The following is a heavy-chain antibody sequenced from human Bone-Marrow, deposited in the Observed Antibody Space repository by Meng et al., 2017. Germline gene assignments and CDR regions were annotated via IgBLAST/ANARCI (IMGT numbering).Heavy chain of an antibody. Sequence: GGSLRLSCAASGFTFSSYAMHWVRQAPGKGLEWVAVISYDGSNKYYADSVKGRFTISRDNSKNTLYLQMNSLRAEDTAVYYCARVVGDSSGYYAPAGGDYWGQGTLVTVSS. CDR3: ARVVGDSSGYYAPAGGDY. D-gene: IGHD3-22*01. CDR2: ISYDGSNK. J-gene: IGHJ4*02. V-gene: IGHV3-30*04. CDR1: GFTFSSYA.